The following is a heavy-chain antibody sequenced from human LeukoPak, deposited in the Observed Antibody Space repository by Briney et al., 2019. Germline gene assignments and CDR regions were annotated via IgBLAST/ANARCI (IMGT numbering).Heavy chain of an antibody. V-gene: IGHV4-4*07. J-gene: IGHJ4*02. Sequence: NPSETLSLTCTVSGGSISSYYWSWIRQPAGKGLEWIGRIYTSGSTNYNPSLKSRVTISVKTSKNQFSLKLSSVTAADTAVYYCARVTGYMIEDYFDYWGQGTLVTVSS. CDR2: IYTSGST. CDR1: GGSISSYY. D-gene: IGHD3-22*01. CDR3: ARVTGYMIEDYFDY.